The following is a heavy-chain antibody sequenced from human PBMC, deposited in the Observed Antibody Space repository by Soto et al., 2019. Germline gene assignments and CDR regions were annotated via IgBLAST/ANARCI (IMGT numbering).Heavy chain of an antibody. CDR1: GFSFGDSY. V-gene: IGHV3-11*06. Sequence: QVQLVESGGGLVKPGGSLRLACAASGFSFGDSYMSWVRQAPGKGLEWLSYISGGSSYTNYADSVKGRFTISRENAKRSLYLEMNSLRADDTAVYYCAKTIVAASGYYFDHWGQGNLVTVSS. D-gene: IGHD2-21*01. CDR2: ISGGSSYT. CDR3: AKTIVAASGYYFDH. J-gene: IGHJ4*02.